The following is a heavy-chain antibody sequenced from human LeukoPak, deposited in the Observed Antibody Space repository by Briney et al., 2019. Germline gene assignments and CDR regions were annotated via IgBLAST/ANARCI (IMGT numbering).Heavy chain of an antibody. D-gene: IGHD6-13*01. CDR1: RGSFNTYY. V-gene: IGHV4-59*01. J-gene: IGHJ4*02. Sequence: SETLSLTCTVSRGSFNTYYWGWIRQPPGKGLEWIGFINHSGSTNYNPSLKSRVTISLDTSKNQFSLKLSSVTAADTAIYYCAREPRYSSTWYYFDYWGQGTLVTVSS. CDR3: AREPRYSSTWYYFDY. CDR2: INHSGST.